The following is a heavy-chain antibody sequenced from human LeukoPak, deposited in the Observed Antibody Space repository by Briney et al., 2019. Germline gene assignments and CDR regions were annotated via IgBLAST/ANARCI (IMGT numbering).Heavy chain of an antibody. CDR3: AKGPADYYYYYYMDV. Sequence: GRSLRLSCAASGFTFSSYGMHWVRQAPGKRLEWVAVIWYDGSNKYYADSVKGRFTISRDNSKNTLYLQMNSLRAEDTAVYYCAKGPADYYYYYYMDVWGKGTTVTVSS. D-gene: IGHD2-2*01. V-gene: IGHV3-33*06. J-gene: IGHJ6*03. CDR1: GFTFSSYG. CDR2: IWYDGSNK.